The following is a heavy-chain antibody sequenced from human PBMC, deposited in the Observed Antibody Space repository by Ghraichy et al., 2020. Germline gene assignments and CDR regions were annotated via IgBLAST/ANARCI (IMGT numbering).Heavy chain of an antibody. CDR1: GFTFSSYS. V-gene: IGHV3-21*01. CDR3: ARDRYGSGSYYNY. D-gene: IGHD3-10*01. J-gene: IGHJ4*02. Sequence: LSLTCAASGFTFSSYSMNWVRQAPGKGLEWVSSISSSSSYIYYADSVKGRFTISRDNAKNSLYLQMNSLRAEDTAVYYCARDRYGSGSYYNYWGQGTLVTVSS. CDR2: ISSSSSYI.